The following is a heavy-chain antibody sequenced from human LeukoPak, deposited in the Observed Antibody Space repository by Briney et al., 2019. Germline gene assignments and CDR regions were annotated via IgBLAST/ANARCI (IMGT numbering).Heavy chain of an antibody. CDR1: GYTFTSYG. J-gene: IGHJ4*02. CDR3: ARDRGWPGYYYDSSGYFDY. Sequence: GASVKVSCKASGYTFTSYGISWVRQAPGQGLEWMGWISAYNGNTNYAQKLQGRVTMTTDTSTSTAYMELRSLRSDDTAVYYCARDRGWPGYYYDSSGYFDYWGQGTLVTVSS. D-gene: IGHD3-22*01. CDR2: ISAYNGNT. V-gene: IGHV1-18*01.